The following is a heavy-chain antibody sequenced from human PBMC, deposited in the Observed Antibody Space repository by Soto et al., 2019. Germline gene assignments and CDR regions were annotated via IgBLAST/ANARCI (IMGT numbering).Heavy chain of an antibody. CDR3: ARHMGPGEFDY. CDR1: GGSISSSSYY. V-gene: IGHV4-39*01. D-gene: IGHD3-10*01. J-gene: IGHJ4*02. Sequence: QLQLQESGPGLVKPSETLSLTCTVSGGSISSSSYYWGWIRQPPGKGLEWIGGIYYSGSTYYNPSLKSRVTISVDTSKNQFSLKLSSVTAADTAVYYCARHMGPGEFDYWGQGTLVTVSS. CDR2: IYYSGST.